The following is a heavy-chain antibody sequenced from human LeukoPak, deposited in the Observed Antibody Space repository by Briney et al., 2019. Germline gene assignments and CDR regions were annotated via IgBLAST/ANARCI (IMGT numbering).Heavy chain of an antibody. D-gene: IGHD6-13*01. CDR3: ARQGGIAAAATGLSYGMDV. V-gene: IGHV5-51*01. Sequence: GESLKISCKGSGYSFTSYWIGWVRQMPGKGLEWMGIIYPGDSDTRYSPSFQGQVTISADKSTSTAYLQWSSLKASDTAMYYCARQGGIAAAATGLSYGMDVWGQGTTVTVSS. CDR1: GYSFTSYW. J-gene: IGHJ6*02. CDR2: IYPGDSDT.